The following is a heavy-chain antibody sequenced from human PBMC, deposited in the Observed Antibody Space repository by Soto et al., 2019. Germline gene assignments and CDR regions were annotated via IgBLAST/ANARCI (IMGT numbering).Heavy chain of an antibody. CDR3: ARDEATDSSWFLYYYYGMDV. CDR2: ISSSSSTI. V-gene: IGHV3-48*02. J-gene: IGHJ6*01. D-gene: IGHD6-13*01. CDR1: GFTFSSYS. Sequence: PGGSLRLSCAASGFTFSSYSMNWVRQAPGKGLEWVSYISSSSSTIYYADSVKGRFTISRDNAKNSLYLQMNSLRDEDTAVYYCARDEATDSSWFLYYYYGMDVRRPGTTVTGSS.